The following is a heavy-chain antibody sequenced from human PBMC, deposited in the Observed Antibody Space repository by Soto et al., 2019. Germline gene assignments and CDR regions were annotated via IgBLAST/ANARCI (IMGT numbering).Heavy chain of an antibody. D-gene: IGHD6-13*01. J-gene: IGHJ4*02. CDR1: GGSMRNYF. V-gene: IGHV4-59*01. CDR3: AAGEASSRNLAPYYLDF. CDR2: IHYSGTT. Sequence: SETLSLTCTVSGGSMRNYFWTWVRQPPGKGLGWIGYIHYSGTTSFFPSYNPSLRSRVTISEDTSKNQFSLKLLSVTTADTAVYFCAAGEASSRNLAPYYLDFWGQGTLVTVSS.